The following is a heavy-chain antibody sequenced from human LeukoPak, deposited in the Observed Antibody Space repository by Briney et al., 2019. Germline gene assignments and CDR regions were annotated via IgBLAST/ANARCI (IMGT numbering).Heavy chain of an antibody. J-gene: IGHJ4*02. Sequence: SETLSLTCAVSGYSISSGYYWGWIRPPPGKGLEWIGSIYHSGSTYYNPSLKSRVTISVDTSKNQFSLKLSSVTAADTAVYYCARGQMTTVIFDYWGQGTLVTVSS. CDR2: IYHSGST. V-gene: IGHV4-38-2*01. D-gene: IGHD4-11*01. CDR3: ARGQMTTVIFDY. CDR1: GYSISSGYY.